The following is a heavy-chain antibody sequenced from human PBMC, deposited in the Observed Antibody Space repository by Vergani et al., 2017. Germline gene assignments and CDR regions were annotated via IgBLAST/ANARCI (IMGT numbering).Heavy chain of an antibody. Sequence: QVQLQESGPRLVKPSQTLSLTCTVSGGSIASGTYYWTWIRQPAGKGLEWIGRVYTGGSANSNPYFKSRVTISLDTSRNQFSLNLQSVTAADTAVYYCARDYAGGIYYANDAFDIWGRGTKVTVSS. CDR2: VYTGGSA. CDR3: ARDYAGGIYYANDAFDI. D-gene: IGHD3-16*01. CDR1: GGSIASGTYY. J-gene: IGHJ3*02. V-gene: IGHV4-61*02.